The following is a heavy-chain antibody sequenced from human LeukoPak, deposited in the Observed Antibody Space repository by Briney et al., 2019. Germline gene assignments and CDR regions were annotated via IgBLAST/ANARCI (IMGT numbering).Heavy chain of an antibody. D-gene: IGHD6-13*01. CDR1: GGSISSGGYY. Sequence: SETLSLTCTVSGGSISSGGYYWSWVRQPPGKGLEWIGYIYHSGSTYYNPSLKSRVTISVDRSKNQFSLKLSSVTAADTAVYYCVAVFSSWPFDYWGQGTLVTVSS. J-gene: IGHJ4*02. CDR3: VAVFSSWPFDY. CDR2: IYHSGST. V-gene: IGHV4-30-2*01.